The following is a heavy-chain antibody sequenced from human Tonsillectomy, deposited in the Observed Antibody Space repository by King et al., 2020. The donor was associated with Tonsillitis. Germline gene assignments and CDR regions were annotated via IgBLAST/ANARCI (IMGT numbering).Heavy chain of an antibody. CDR3: TRGHLNYYDSSGYYYAPRYGMDV. D-gene: IGHD3-22*01. V-gene: IGHV1-69*01. Sequence: QLVQSGAEVKKPGSSVKVSCKASGGTFSSYAISWVRQAPGQGLEWMGGIIPIFGTANYAQKFQGRVTITADESTSTAYMELSSLRSEDTAVYYCTRGHLNYYDSSGYYYAPRYGMDVWGQGTTVTVSS. CDR1: GGTFSSYA. J-gene: IGHJ6*02. CDR2: IIPIFGTA.